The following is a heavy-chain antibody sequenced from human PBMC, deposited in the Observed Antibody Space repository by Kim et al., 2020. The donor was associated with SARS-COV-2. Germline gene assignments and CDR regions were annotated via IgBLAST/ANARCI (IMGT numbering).Heavy chain of an antibody. CDR1: GFTFSSSA. D-gene: IGHD1-26*01. CDR3: AEGLPGSYCKFDY. Sequence: GGSLRLSCAASGFTFSSSAMNWVRQAPGKGLDWVASISGGGGSAFYADSVKGRFIVSRDNSKNTLYLQMNSLRVEDTALYYCAEGLPGSYCKFDYWGQGILATVSS. V-gene: IGHV3-23*01. J-gene: IGHJ4*02. CDR2: ISGGGGSA.